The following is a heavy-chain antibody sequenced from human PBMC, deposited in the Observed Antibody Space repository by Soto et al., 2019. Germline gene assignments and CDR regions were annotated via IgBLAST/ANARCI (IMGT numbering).Heavy chain of an antibody. J-gene: IGHJ6*02. CDR3: ARHQYSSSSLPWYDGMDV. D-gene: IGHD6-6*01. CDR1: GYSFTSYW. CDR2: IYPGDSDT. V-gene: IGHV5-51*01. Sequence: PGESLKISCKGSGYSFTSYWNGWVRQRPGKGLEWMGIIYPGDSDTRYSTSFQGQVTISADKYSSTAYLQWSSLKASDTDMYYCARHQYSSSSLPWYDGMDVWGQGTTVTVSS.